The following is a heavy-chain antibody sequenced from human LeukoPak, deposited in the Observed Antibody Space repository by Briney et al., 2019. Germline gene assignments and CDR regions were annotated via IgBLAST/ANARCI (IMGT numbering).Heavy chain of an antibody. Sequence: GSLRLSCRVSGFTSSNYYLTWIRQPPGKGLEWIGEINHSGSTNYNPSLKSRVTISVDTSKNQFSLKLSSVTAADTAVYYCARGRAYSSSWYYVGKGYFQHWGQGTLVTVSS. D-gene: IGHD6-13*01. CDR3: ARGRAYSSSWYYVGKGYFQH. J-gene: IGHJ1*01. CDR1: GFTSSNYY. CDR2: INHSGST. V-gene: IGHV4-34*01.